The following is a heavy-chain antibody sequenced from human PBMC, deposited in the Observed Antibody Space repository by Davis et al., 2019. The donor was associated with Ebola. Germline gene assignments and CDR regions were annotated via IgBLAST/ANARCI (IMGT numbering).Heavy chain of an antibody. D-gene: IGHD3-3*01. Sequence: AASVTVSCKASVYTFAIYYVHWVRQAPGQGLEWLGLINPSNGNTNYAQNFQGRVTVTRDTSTTTVYMELSSLRSEDTAVYYCTRLAMFGVVKPFDYWGQGSLVTVSS. CDR1: VYTFAIYY. CDR3: TRLAMFGVVKPFDY. V-gene: IGHV1-46*03. CDR2: INPSNGNT. J-gene: IGHJ4*02.